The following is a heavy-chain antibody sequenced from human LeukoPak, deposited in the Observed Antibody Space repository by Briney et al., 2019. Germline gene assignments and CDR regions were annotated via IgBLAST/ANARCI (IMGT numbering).Heavy chain of an antibody. V-gene: IGHV3-21*01. CDR2: ISGSSGFL. D-gene: IGHD2-2*01. J-gene: IGHJ4*02. Sequence: GGSLRLSCAVSGFTFSRHTMNWVRQAPGKGLEWASSISGSSGFLHYADSVKGRFTISRDNAKHSLFLQIASLRAEDTAVYYCARRRCSSTSCFFDYWGQGTLVTVSS. CDR1: GFTFSRHT. CDR3: ARRRCSSTSCFFDY.